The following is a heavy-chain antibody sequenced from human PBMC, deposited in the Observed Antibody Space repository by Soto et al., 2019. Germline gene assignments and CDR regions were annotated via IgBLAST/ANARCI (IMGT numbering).Heavy chain of an antibody. D-gene: IGHD1-26*01. CDR1: GFTFSSYA. J-gene: IGHJ6*02. CDR3: ARGAPTSLGGMDV. Sequence: GSLSLSCAASGFTFSSYAMHWVRQAPGKGLEWVAVISYDGSNKYYADSVKGRFTISRDNSKNTLYLQMNSLRAEDTAVYYCARGAPTSLGGMDVWGQGTTVTVSS. CDR2: ISYDGSNK. V-gene: IGHV3-30-3*01.